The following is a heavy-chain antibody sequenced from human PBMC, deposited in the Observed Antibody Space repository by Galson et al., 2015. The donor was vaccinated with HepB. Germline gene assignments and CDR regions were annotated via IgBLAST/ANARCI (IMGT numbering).Heavy chain of an antibody. V-gene: IGHV1-8*01. Sequence: SVKVSCKASGYTFTNYDINWVRQATGQGLEWLGWMNPNTGDTGYAPKFQGRVTMTRNTYTSTAYMELSSLQSEDTAVYYCARGSGAPGAFYYYMDVWAKGTTVTVSS. CDR1: GYTFTNYD. J-gene: IGHJ6*03. CDR3: ARGSGAPGAFYYYMDV. D-gene: IGHD1-14*01. CDR2: MNPNTGDT.